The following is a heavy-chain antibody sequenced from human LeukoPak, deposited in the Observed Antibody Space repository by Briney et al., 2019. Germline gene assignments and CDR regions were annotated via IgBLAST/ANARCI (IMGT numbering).Heavy chain of an antibody. V-gene: IGHV3-7*01. CDR3: ARVPIRYYDFWSGYFDY. D-gene: IGHD3-3*01. Sequence: GGSLRLSCAASGFTFSSYWMSWVRQAPGKGLEWVANIKQDGSEKYYVDSVKGRFTISRDNAKNSLYLQINSLRAEDTAVYYCARVPIRYYDFWSGYFDYWGQGTLVTVSS. CDR2: IKQDGSEK. J-gene: IGHJ4*02. CDR1: GFTFSSYW.